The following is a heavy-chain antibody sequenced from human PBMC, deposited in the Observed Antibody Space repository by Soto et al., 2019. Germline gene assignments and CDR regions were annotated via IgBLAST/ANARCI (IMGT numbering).Heavy chain of an antibody. Sequence: EVPLLESGGDLVQPGGSLRLACAASGFSFSSYAMVWVRQAPGQGLEWVSVISARGGSSYFADSVKGRFTISRDNSKNVLSLEMNSLRAEDTAIYFCGKGSIEYRASVDHWGQGTVVLVSS. CDR1: GFSFSSYA. J-gene: IGHJ4*02. V-gene: IGHV3-23*01. D-gene: IGHD5-12*01. CDR2: ISARGGSS. CDR3: GKGSIEYRASVDH.